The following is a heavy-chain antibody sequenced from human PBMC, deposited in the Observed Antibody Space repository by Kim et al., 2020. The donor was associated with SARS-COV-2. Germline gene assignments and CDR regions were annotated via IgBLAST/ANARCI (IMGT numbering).Heavy chain of an antibody. CDR1: GGSISSYY. CDR2: IYYSGST. Sequence: SETLSLTCTVSGGSISSYYWSWIRQPPGKGLEWIGYIYYSGSTNYNPSLKSRVTISVDTSKNQFSLKLSSVTAADTAVYYCARGTLGGYYYYGMDVWGQGATVTVSS. D-gene: IGHD3-10*01. J-gene: IGHJ6*02. CDR3: ARGTLGGYYYYGMDV. V-gene: IGHV4-59*08.